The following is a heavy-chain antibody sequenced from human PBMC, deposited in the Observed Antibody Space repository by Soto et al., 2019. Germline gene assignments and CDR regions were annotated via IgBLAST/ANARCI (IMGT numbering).Heavy chain of an antibody. D-gene: IGHD2-15*01. CDR1: GGSISSSSYY. Sequence: QLQLQESGPGLVKPSEALSLTCTVSGGSISSSSYYWGWIRQPPGKGLEWIGSIYYSGSTYYNPSLKSRVTISVDTSKNQFSLKLSSVTAADTAVYYCARHIKYCSGGSCYFDPWGQGTLVTVSS. V-gene: IGHV4-39*01. CDR3: ARHIKYCSGGSCYFDP. J-gene: IGHJ5*02. CDR2: IYYSGST.